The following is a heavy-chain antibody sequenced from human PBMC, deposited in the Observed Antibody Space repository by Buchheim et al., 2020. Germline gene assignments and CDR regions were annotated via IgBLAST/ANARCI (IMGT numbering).Heavy chain of an antibody. J-gene: IGHJ4*02. V-gene: IGHV3-30*03. CDR2: ISYDGSNK. D-gene: IGHD3-16*01. CDR1: GFTFSSYG. CDR3: ARDTGPVLYYFDY. Sequence: QVQLVESGGGVVQPGRSLRLSCAASGFTFSSYGMHWVRQAPGKGLEWVAVISYDGSNKYYADSVKGRFTISRDNSKNTLYLQMNSLRAEDTAVYYCARDTGPVLYYFDYWGQGTL.